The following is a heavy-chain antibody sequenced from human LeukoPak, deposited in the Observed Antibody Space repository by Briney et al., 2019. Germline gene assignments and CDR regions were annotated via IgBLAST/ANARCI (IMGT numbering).Heavy chain of an antibody. V-gene: IGHV5-51*01. CDR1: GYSLTNYW. CDR3: ARYDGGATADF. J-gene: IGHJ4*02. D-gene: IGHD1-26*01. CDR2: VFPADSDT. Sequence: GESLKFSCKVSGYSLTNYWIAWVRRKPGKDLEWMGIVFPADSDTRYSPSFQGQVTISADKSINTAYLQWTSLKASDTAIYYCARYDGGATADFWGQGTLVTVSS.